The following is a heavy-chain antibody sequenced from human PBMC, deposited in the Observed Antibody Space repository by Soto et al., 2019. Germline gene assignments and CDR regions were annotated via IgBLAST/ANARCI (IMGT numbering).Heavy chain of an antibody. CDR2: INHSGST. J-gene: IGHJ4*02. V-gene: IGHV4-34*01. CDR3: ARGPPYYYDSSDYSPYYFDP. CDR1: GGSFSGYY. D-gene: IGHD3-22*01. Sequence: PSETLSLTCSVYGGSFSGYYWTWIRQPPGKGLDWIGEINHSGSTNYNPSLKSRVTISVDTSKKQFSLNLSSVTAVDTAVYYCARGPPYYYDSSDYSPYYFDPRGQGTLVTVSS.